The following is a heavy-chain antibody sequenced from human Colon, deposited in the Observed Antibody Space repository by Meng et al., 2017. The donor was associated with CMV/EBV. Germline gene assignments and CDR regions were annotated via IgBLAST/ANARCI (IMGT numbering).Heavy chain of an antibody. D-gene: IGHD2-15*01. Sequence: GESLKISCAASGFTFSSYAMSWVRQAPGKGLEWVSAISGSGGSTYYADSVKGRFTISRDNAKNSLYLQMNSLRAEDTAVYYCAREGGPDPYYYYGMDVWGQGTTVTVSS. CDR2: ISGSGGST. CDR1: GFTFSSYA. V-gene: IGHV3-23*01. CDR3: AREGGPDPYYYYGMDV. J-gene: IGHJ6*02.